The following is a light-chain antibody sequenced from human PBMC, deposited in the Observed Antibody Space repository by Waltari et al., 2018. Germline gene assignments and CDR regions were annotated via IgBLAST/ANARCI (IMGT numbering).Light chain of an antibody. V-gene: IGKV3-11*01. CDR1: QSVISH. Sequence: EIVLTQSPATLSLSPGERATLSCRASQSVISHLAWYQQKPGQPPRLLIYDAFNRATGIPARFSGSGSGTDLTLAISSLEPEDFAVYYCQQRIAWPYTFGQGTKLEI. CDR3: QQRIAWPYT. J-gene: IGKJ2*01. CDR2: DAF.